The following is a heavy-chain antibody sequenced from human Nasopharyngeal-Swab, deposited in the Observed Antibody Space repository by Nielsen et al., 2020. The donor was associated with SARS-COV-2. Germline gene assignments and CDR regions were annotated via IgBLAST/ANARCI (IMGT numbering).Heavy chain of an antibody. D-gene: IGHD3-10*01. J-gene: IGHJ4*02. V-gene: IGHV3-33*01. CDR2: IWYDGSNK. CDR1: GFTFSRYG. CDR3: ASSGELEAAVGY. Sequence: GESLKISCAASGFTFSRYGMHWVRQAPGKGLEWVAVIWYDGSNKYYADSVKGRFTISRDNSKNTLYLQMNSLRAEDTAVYYCASSGELEAAVGYWGQGTLVTVSS.